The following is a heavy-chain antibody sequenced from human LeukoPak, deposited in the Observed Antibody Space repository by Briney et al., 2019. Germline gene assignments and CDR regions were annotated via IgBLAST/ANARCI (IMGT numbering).Heavy chain of an antibody. J-gene: IGHJ4*02. CDR2: IIPIFGTA. Sequence: SVKVSCKASGGTFSSYAISWVRQTPGQGLEWMGGIIPIFGTANYAQKFQGRVTITADESTSTAYMELSSLRSEDTAVYYCARRAGLLWFGELELYFDYWGQGTLVTVSS. CDR1: GGTFSSYA. D-gene: IGHD3-10*01. CDR3: ARRAGLLWFGELELYFDY. V-gene: IGHV1-69*13.